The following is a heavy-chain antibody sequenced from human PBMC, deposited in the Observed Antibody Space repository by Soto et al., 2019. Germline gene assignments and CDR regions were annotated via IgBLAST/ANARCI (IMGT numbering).Heavy chain of an antibody. V-gene: IGHV4-34*01. CDR1: GGSFSGYY. J-gene: IGHJ6*02. CDR3: ARGIAAAAPRRDGMDV. Sequence: PSETLSLTCAVYGGSFSGYYWSWIRHPPGKGLEWIGEINHSGSTNYNPSLKSRVTISVDTSKNQFSLKLSSVTAADTAVYYCARGIAAAAPRRDGMDVWGQGTTVTVSS. D-gene: IGHD6-13*01. CDR2: INHSGST.